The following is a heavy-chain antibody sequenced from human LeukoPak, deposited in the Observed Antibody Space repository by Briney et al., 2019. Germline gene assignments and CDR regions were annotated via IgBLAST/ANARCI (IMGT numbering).Heavy chain of an antibody. CDR3: AKDRHWGATDLHFDY. D-gene: IGHD1-26*01. CDR1: QFTFTNYG. CDR2: IRSDGTNK. Sequence: SGGSLRLSCAASQFTFTNYGMHWVRQAPGKGLEWVAFIRSDGTNKYYADSVKGRFTISRDNSKNTLYLQMNSLRAEDTAVYFCAKDRHWGATDLHFDYWGQGTLVTVSS. J-gene: IGHJ4*02. V-gene: IGHV3-30*02.